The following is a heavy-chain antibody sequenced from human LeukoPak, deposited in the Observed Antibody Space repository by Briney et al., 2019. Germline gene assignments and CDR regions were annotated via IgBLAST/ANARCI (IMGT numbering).Heavy chain of an antibody. CDR2: ISSSSSYI. Sequence: GGSLRLCCAASGFTFSSYSMNWVRQAAGKGLAWVSSISSSSSYIYYADSVKGRFTISRDNAKNSLYLQMNSLRAEDTAVYYCATSTFGVRYFDYWGQGTLVTVSS. CDR3: ATSTFGVRYFDY. V-gene: IGHV3-21*01. J-gene: IGHJ4*02. CDR1: GFTFSSYS. D-gene: IGHD3-10*01.